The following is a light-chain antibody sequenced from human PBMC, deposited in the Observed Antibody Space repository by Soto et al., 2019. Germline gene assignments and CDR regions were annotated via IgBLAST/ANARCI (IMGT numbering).Light chain of an antibody. CDR2: SGS. Sequence: DIVMTQSPLSLPVTLGEPASISCRSSQSLLHNTGYNSLDWYLQRPGQSPALLIHSGSTRAPGVPARFSGGGSSTDFTLQISRVEFEDVGVYYCMQALHTPLMFGQGTRLEIK. CDR3: MQALHTPLM. V-gene: IGKV2-28*01. CDR1: QSLLHNTGYNS. J-gene: IGKJ5*01.